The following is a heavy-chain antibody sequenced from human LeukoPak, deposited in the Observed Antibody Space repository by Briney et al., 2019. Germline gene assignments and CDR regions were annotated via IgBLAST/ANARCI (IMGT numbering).Heavy chain of an antibody. V-gene: IGHV1-24*01. Sequence: ASVKVSCKLSGYTGIELSMRWVRQVPGKGLEWMGGFDPEDGETKYAQKFQGGVTMTEDTSTDTAYMELSRLTSEDTAVYYCATHTISGVVTYASLIWGRGTLVTVSS. CDR3: ATHTISGVVTYASLI. CDR1: GYTGIELS. D-gene: IGHD3-3*01. J-gene: IGHJ3*02. CDR2: FDPEDGET.